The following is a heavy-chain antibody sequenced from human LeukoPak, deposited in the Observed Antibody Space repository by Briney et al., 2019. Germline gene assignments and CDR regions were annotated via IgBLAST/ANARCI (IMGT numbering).Heavy chain of an antibody. V-gene: IGHV5-51*01. J-gene: IGHJ4*02. CDR2: IYPGDSDT. CDR3: ARRDNYWVFDY. D-gene: IGHD1-1*01. CDR1: GYSFTSYW. Sequence: GESLKISCKGSGYSFTSYWIGWVRQMPGKGLEWMGIIYPGDSDTRYSPSFQGQVTISTDKSINIAYLQWSRLKASDTAVYYCARRDNYWVFDYWGQGTLVTVSS.